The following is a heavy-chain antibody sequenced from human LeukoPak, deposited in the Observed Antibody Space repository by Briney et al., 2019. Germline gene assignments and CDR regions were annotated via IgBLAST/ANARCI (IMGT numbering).Heavy chain of an antibody. V-gene: IGHV1-69*13. Sequence: SVKVSCKASGYTFTSYGISWVRQAPGQGLEWMGGIIPIVGTTNYAQMFQGRVTITADESTSTAYMELSSLRSEDTAVYYCARGGYYYDSSGYSHLPDYWGQGTLVTVSA. CDR3: ARGGYYYDSSGYSHLPDY. J-gene: IGHJ4*02. CDR1: GYTFTSYG. D-gene: IGHD3-22*01. CDR2: IIPIVGTT.